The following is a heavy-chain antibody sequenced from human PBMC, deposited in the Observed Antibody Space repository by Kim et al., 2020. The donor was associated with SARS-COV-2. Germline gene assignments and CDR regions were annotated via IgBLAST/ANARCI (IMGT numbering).Heavy chain of an antibody. J-gene: IGHJ6*02. V-gene: IGHV3-48*03. CDR1: GFTFSNYQ. CDR2: ISSSGSTI. Sequence: GGSLRLSCAASGFTFSNYQMNWVRQAPGKGLEWVSYISSSGSTIYYADSVKGRFTISRDNAKNSLYLQMNSLRAEDTALYYCASDYYYGMDVWGQGTTVTVSS. CDR3: ASDYYYGMDV.